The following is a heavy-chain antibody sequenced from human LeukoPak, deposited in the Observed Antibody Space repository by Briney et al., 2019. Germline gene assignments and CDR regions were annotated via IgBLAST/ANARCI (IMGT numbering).Heavy chain of an antibody. J-gene: IGHJ5*02. CDR1: GGSISSYY. CDR3: AKDPAIAAAGQTP. V-gene: IGHV4-59*01. D-gene: IGHD6-13*01. Sequence: PSETLSLTCTVSGGSISSYYWSWIRQPPGKGLEWIGYIYYSGSTNYNPSLKSRVTISVDTSKNQFSLKLSSVTAADTAVYYCAKDPAIAAAGQTPWGQGTLVTVSS. CDR2: IYYSGST.